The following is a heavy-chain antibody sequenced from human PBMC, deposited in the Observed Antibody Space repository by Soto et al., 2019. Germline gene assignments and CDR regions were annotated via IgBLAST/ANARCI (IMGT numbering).Heavy chain of an antibody. D-gene: IGHD3-10*01. CDR2: INPNSGGT. V-gene: IGHV1-2*04. Sequence: RASVKVSCKASGYTFTGYYMHWVRQAPGQGLEWMGWINPNSGGTNYAQKFQGWVTMTRDTSISTAYMELSRLRSDDTAVYYCARGRMVRGVITLDDYYYYYMDVWGKGTTVTVSS. CDR1: GYTFTGYY. CDR3: ARGRMVRGVITLDDYYYYYMDV. J-gene: IGHJ6*03.